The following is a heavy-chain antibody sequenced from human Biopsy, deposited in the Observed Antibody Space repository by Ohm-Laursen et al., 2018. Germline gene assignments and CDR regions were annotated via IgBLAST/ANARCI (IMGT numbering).Heavy chain of an antibody. CDR3: VRSRAGGATWGMDV. J-gene: IGHJ6*02. CDR2: INPDNGGT. CDR1: GYTFTGYY. V-gene: IGHV1-2*02. D-gene: IGHD3-16*01. Sequence: ASVKVSCKASGYTFTGYYLHWVRQAPGQGLEWMGWINPDNGGTIHAQKFQGRVTVTRDTSISTAYVEVTSLRSDDTAVYYCVRSRAGGATWGMDVWGQGTRVTVSS.